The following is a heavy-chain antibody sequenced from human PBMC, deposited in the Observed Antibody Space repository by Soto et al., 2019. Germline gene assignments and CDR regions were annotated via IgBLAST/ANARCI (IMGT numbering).Heavy chain of an antibody. Sequence: QVQLVQSGAEVKKPGSSVKVSCKASGGTFSSYTISWVRQAPGQGLEWMGRIIPILGIANYEQKFQGRVTITADKSTSKAYMELSSLRSEDTAVYYCARADDNSFNWFDPWGQGTLVTVSS. CDR1: GGTFSSYT. J-gene: IGHJ5*02. D-gene: IGHD3-22*01. CDR3: ARADDNSFNWFDP. CDR2: IIPILGIA. V-gene: IGHV1-69*02.